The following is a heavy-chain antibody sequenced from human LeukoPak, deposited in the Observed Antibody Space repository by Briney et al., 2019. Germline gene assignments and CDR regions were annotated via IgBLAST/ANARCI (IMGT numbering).Heavy chain of an antibody. CDR1: GFTFSSYS. Sequence: GGSLRLSCAASGFTFSSYSMNWVRQAPGKGLEWVSYISSSGSTIYYADSVKGRFTISRDNAKNSLYLQMNSLRAEDTAVYYCARDRDETYYDFWSGYLRSYSFDYWGQGTLVTVSS. CDR2: ISSSGSTI. D-gene: IGHD3-3*01. V-gene: IGHV3-48*04. CDR3: ARDRDETYYDFWSGYLRSYSFDY. J-gene: IGHJ4*02.